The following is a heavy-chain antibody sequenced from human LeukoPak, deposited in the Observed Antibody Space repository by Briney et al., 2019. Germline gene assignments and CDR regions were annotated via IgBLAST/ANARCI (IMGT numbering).Heavy chain of an antibody. CDR1: GFTFSRYW. J-gene: IGHJ4*02. CDR3: ASDAVYSSRWQYY. CDR2: INSDGSST. Sequence: GGPQRLSCAASGFTFSRYWMHWLRHAPGKGLVWVSRINSDGSSTSYADSVKGRFTISRDNAKNTLYLQMNSLRAEDTAVYYCASDAVYSSRWQYYWDQGKLVTVSS. D-gene: IGHD6-13*01. V-gene: IGHV3-74*01.